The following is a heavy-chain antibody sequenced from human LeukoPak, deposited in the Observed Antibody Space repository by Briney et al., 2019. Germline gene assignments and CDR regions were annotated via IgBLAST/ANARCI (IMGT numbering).Heavy chain of an antibody. J-gene: IGHJ4*02. CDR1: GFTFSTYW. CDR2: IKQDGSEK. V-gene: IGHV3-7*01. CDR3: AREKPDYGDPY. Sequence: GGSLRLSCEASGFTFSTYWMSWVRQAPGKGLEWVANIKQDGSEKKYVDSVKGRFTISRDNAKNSLYLQMNSLRAEDTAVYYCAREKPDYGDPYWGQGTLVTVSS. D-gene: IGHD4-17*01.